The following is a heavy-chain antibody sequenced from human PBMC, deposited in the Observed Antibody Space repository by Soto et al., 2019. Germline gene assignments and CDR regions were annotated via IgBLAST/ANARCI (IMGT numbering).Heavy chain of an antibody. CDR1: GYSFTSYW. CDR2: IYPGDSDT. D-gene: IGHD3-9*01. Sequence: PGESLKISCKGSGYSFTSYWIGWVRQMPGKGLEWMGIIYPGDSDTRYSPSFQGQVTISADKSISTAYLQWSSLKASDTAMYYCARHITRSYDILTGYTENWFDPWGQGTLVTVSS. CDR3: ARHITRSYDILTGYTENWFDP. J-gene: IGHJ5*02. V-gene: IGHV5-51*01.